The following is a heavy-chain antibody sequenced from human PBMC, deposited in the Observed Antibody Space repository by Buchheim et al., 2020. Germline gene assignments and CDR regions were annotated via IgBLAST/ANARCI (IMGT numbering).Heavy chain of an antibody. CDR1: GGSFSGYY. D-gene: IGHD5-18*01. CDR2: INHSGST. V-gene: IGHV4-34*01. CDR3: AQGRVQLWLRY. Sequence: QVQLQQWGAGLLKPSETLSLTCAVYGGSFSGYYWSWIRQPPGQGLEWIGEINHSGSTNYNPSLNSRVTITVDTSKNQLSLQLSSVTAADTAVYYCAQGRVQLWLRYWGQGTL. J-gene: IGHJ4*02.